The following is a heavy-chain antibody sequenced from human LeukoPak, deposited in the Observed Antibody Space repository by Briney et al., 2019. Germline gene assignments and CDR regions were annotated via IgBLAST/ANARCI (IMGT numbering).Heavy chain of an antibody. CDR3: AAPYDTSAFDI. CDR1: GFTFSSYW. V-gene: IGHV3-74*01. D-gene: IGHD3-22*01. Sequence: PGGSLRLSCAASGFTFSSYWMHWVRQAPGKGLVWVSRINTDGSSTSYVDSVKGRFTISRDNAKNTLYLQMNSLRAEDTAVYYCAAPYDTSAFDIWGQGTMVTVSS. CDR2: INTDGSST. J-gene: IGHJ3*02.